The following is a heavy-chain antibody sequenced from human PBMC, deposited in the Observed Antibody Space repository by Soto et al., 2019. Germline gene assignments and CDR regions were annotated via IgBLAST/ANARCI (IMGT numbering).Heavy chain of an antibody. Sequence: PGGSLRLSCAASGFTFSSCAMGWVLQAPGKGLEWVSDIIDSGASTYYADSVKGRFTISRDNSKSTLYLQMNSLRAEDTALYYCAKGRSYYYYYGVDVWGQGTTVPVSS. CDR2: IIDSGAST. CDR3: AKGRSYYYYYGVDV. CDR1: GFTFSSCA. V-gene: IGHV3-23*01. J-gene: IGHJ6*02.